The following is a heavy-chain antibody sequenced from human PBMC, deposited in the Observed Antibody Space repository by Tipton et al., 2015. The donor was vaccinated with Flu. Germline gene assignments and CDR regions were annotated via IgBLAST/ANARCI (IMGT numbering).Heavy chain of an antibody. D-gene: IGHD3-16*01. CDR2: IYHSGRT. CDR1: GGSIRTRNNY. J-gene: IGHJ5*02. V-gene: IGHV4-39*07. CDR3: ARGSVALSTFQSFGP. Sequence: TLSLTCSVSGGSIRTRNNYWGWIRQPPGKGLEWIGEIYHSGRTTYNPSLRSRVTISVAKSESQFSLTLTSVTAADTAVYFCARGSVALSTFQSFGPWGQGILVTVPS.